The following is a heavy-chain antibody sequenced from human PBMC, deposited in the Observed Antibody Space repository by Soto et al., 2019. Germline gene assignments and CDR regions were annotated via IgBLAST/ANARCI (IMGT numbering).Heavy chain of an antibody. CDR2: SSATGAGT. Sequence: PGGSLRLSCAASGFTFSSYGMTWVRQAPGKGLEWVSFSSATGAGTYYADSVKGRFTISRDNSKNTLYLQMTSLRADDTAVYYCAKDRRAGGNYGLYSDFWGQGALVTVSS. J-gene: IGHJ4*02. V-gene: IGHV3-23*01. CDR3: AKDRRAGGNYGLYSDF. D-gene: IGHD1-7*01. CDR1: GFTFSSYG.